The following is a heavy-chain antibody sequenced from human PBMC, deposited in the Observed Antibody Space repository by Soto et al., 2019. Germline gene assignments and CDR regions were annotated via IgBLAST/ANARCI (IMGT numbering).Heavy chain of an antibody. CDR1: GGSISSHF. D-gene: IGHD3-16*01. Sequence: SETLSLTCTISGGSISSHFWTWIRQSPGKGLEWIGYIYQSGTTNYNPSLKSRVTISVDTSKNQFSLKLSSVTAADTAVYYCARRWGDYFDYWGQGTLVTVSS. CDR3: ARRWGDYFDY. V-gene: IGHV4-59*08. CDR2: IYQSGTT. J-gene: IGHJ4*02.